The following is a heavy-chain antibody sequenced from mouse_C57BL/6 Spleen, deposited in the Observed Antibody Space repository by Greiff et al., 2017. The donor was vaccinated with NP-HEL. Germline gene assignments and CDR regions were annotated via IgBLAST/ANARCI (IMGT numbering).Heavy chain of an antibody. J-gene: IGHJ4*01. D-gene: IGHD3-2*02. V-gene: IGHV1-81*01. CDR2: IYPRSGNT. CDR3: ARRTGSSGWGAMDY. Sequence: VQLQQSGAELVRPGASVKLSCKASGYTFTSYGISWVKQRTGQGLEWIGEIYPRSGNTYYNEKFKGKATLTADKSSSTAYMELRSLTSEDSAVYFCARRTGSSGWGAMDYWGQGTSVTVSS. CDR1: GYTFTSYG.